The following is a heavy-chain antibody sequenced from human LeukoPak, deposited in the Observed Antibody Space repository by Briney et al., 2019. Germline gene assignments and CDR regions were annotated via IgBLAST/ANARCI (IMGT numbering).Heavy chain of an antibody. V-gene: IGHV4-30-4*08. J-gene: IGHJ4*02. D-gene: IGHD2-15*01. Sequence: PSETLSLTCTVSGGSISSGDYYWSWIRQPPGKGLEWIGYIYYSGSTYYNPSLKSRVTISVDTSKNQFSLNLSSVTAADTAVYYCASGDIDGIRYDYWGQGTLVTVSS. CDR2: IYYSGST. CDR1: GGSISSGDYY. CDR3: ASGDIDGIRYDY.